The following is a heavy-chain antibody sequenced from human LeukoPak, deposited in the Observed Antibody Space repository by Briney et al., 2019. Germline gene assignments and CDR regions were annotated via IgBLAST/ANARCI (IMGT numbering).Heavy chain of an antibody. CDR3: ATDRGNIWFGGLGTDY. CDR1: GYTFTGYG. D-gene: IGHD3-10*01. CDR2: ISAYNGNT. V-gene: IGHV1-18*01. Sequence: ASVKVACKASGYTFTGYGISWVRQAPGQGLEWMGWISAYNGNTNYAQKLQGRVTMTTDTSTSTAYMELRSLRSDDTAVYYCATDRGNIWFGGLGTDYWGQGTLVTVSS. J-gene: IGHJ4*02.